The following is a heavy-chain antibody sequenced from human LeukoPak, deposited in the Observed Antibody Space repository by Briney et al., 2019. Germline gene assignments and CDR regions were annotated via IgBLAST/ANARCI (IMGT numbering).Heavy chain of an antibody. CDR1: GGSLSGYY. Sequence: SETLSLTCGVSGGSLSGYYWSWIRQPPGKGLEWIGEIIHSGSTNYSPSLSSRVSISADTSNNQFYLQLTSVTAADTAVYYCARGLHGGAAVWGRGTLVTVSS. J-gene: IGHJ2*01. D-gene: IGHD6-25*01. CDR2: IIHSGST. CDR3: ARGLHGGAAV. V-gene: IGHV4-34*01.